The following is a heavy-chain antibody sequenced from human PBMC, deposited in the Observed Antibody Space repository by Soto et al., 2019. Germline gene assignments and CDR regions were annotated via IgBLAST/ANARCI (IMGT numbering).Heavy chain of an antibody. D-gene: IGHD6-13*01. V-gene: IGHV2-5*02. J-gene: IGHJ4*02. CDR3: AHFGSTWYSFDY. CDR1: GFSLSTSGVG. CDR2: IYWDDDK. Sequence: QITLKESGPTLVKPTQTLTLTCTFSGFSLSTSGVGVGWIRQPPGKALEWLALIYWDDDKRYSPSLKSRLTITKDTSKNQVVLTMTNMDPVDTGTYYCAHFGSTWYSFDYWGQGTLVTVSS.